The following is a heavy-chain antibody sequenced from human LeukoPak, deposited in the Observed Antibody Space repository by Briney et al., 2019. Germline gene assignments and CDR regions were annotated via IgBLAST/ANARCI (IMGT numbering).Heavy chain of an antibody. CDR1: GYTFTSYD. J-gene: IGHJ6*03. CDR3: ASLGYCSSTSCPNTRPEDYYMDV. CDR2: MNPNSGNT. Sequence: ASVKVSCKASGYTFTSYDINWVRQATGQGLEWMGWMNPNSGNTGYAQKFQGRVTMTRDTSTSTVYMELSSLRSEDTAVYYCASLGYCSSTSCPNTRPEDYYMDVWGKGTTVTVSS. D-gene: IGHD2-2*01. V-gene: IGHV1-8*01.